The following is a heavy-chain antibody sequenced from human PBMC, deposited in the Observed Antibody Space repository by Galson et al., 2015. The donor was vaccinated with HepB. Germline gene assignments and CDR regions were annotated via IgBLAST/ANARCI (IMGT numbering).Heavy chain of an antibody. CDR3: ARGGGGYCSGGSTRVPCFDY. CDR1: GFTFSSYS. V-gene: IGHV3-21*01. CDR2: ISSSSSYI. Sequence: SLRLSCAASGFTFSSYSMNWVRQAPGKGLEWVSSISSSSSYIYYADSVKGRFTISRDNAKNSLYLQMNSLRAEDTAVYYCARGGGGYCSGGSTRVPCFDYWGQGTLVTVSS. J-gene: IGHJ4*02. D-gene: IGHD2-15*01.